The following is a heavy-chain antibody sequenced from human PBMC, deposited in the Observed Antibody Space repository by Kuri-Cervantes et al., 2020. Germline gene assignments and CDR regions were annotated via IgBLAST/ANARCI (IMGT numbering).Heavy chain of an antibody. Sequence: ASVKVSCKASGYTFTSYYMHWVRQAPGQGLEWMGIINPSGGSTSYAQKFQGRVTITRDTSASTAYMELSSLRSEDTAVYYCARVHLGYTFYYYYYMDVWGKGTTVTVSS. CDR1: GYTFTSYY. D-gene: IGHD2-15*01. CDR3: ARVHLGYTFYYYYYMDV. V-gene: IGHV1-46*01. CDR2: INPSGGST. J-gene: IGHJ6*03.